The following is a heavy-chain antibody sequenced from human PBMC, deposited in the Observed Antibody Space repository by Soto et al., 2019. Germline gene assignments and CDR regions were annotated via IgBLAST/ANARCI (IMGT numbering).Heavy chain of an antibody. D-gene: IGHD2-21*02. CDR1: GYTFTSYA. Sequence: QVQLVQSGPEVKKPGASVKVSCKASGYTFTSYAMHWVRQAPGQRLEWMGSINAGNGNTKYPQKFQGRVTISRDTFASRAYMGLSSLRSADTAVYYCARIVTGRVVTHHNWPAPWGQGTVVIVFS. CDR2: INAGNGNT. V-gene: IGHV1-3*01. CDR3: ARIVTGRVVTHHNWPAP. J-gene: IGHJ5*02.